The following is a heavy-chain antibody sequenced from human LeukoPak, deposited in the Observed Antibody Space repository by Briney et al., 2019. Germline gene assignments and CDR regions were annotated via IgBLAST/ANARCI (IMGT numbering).Heavy chain of an antibody. Sequence: GASVKVSCKTSAYTFTGYYIHWVRQAPGQGLEWMGWLNTNNGDTNSAQRFQGRVTMTRDTSISTAYMELSRLRSDDTAVYFCARYYALHYDFWSVGGFDYWGQGTLVTVSS. V-gene: IGHV1-2*02. CDR1: AYTFTGYY. CDR2: LNTNNGDT. CDR3: ARYYALHYDFWSVGGFDY. D-gene: IGHD3-3*01. J-gene: IGHJ4*02.